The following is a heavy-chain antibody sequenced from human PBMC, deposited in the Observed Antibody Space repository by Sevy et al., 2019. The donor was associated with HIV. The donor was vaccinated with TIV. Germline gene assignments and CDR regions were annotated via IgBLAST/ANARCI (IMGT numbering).Heavy chain of an antibody. Sequence: GGSLRLSCVGSGFSFSDHRMHWVRQAPGKGLEWMAVISYDGRNTKDKADSVKGRFTISRDNSKNTLYLQMNSLRAEDTAIYYCARDRGEILSSAFDYRGQGTLVTVSS. CDR2: ISYDGRNTK. CDR1: GFSFSDHR. V-gene: IGHV3-30*03. J-gene: IGHJ4*02. D-gene: IGHD3-16*01. CDR3: ARDRGEILSSAFDY.